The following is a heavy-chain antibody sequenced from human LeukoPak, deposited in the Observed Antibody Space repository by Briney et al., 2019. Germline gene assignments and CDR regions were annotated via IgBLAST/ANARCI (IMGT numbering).Heavy chain of an antibody. Sequence: PGGSLRLSCAASGFTFSSYGMHWVRQAPGKGLEWVAVISYDGSNKYYADSVKGRFTISRDNAKNSLYLEMNSLRIEDTALYYCAKDKAPRYGGDDWGLDYWGQGTLVTVSS. CDR3: AKDKAPRYGGDDWGLDY. V-gene: IGHV3-30*18. J-gene: IGHJ4*02. CDR1: GFTFSSYG. CDR2: ISYDGSNK. D-gene: IGHD5-12*01.